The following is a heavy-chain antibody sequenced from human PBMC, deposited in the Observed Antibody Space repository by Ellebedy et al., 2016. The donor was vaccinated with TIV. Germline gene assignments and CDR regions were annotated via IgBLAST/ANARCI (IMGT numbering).Heavy chain of an antibody. D-gene: IGHD2-2*01. V-gene: IGHV4-39*01. CDR3: ARHLPAAIAFDI. CDR1: GGSISSGDYY. CDR2: IYYSGST. J-gene: IGHJ3*02. Sequence: GSLRLXXTVSGGSISSGDYYWGWIRQPPGKGLEWIGSIYYSGSTYYNPSLKSRVTISVDTSKNQFSLKLSSVTAADTAVYYCARHLPAAIAFDIWGQGTMVTVSS.